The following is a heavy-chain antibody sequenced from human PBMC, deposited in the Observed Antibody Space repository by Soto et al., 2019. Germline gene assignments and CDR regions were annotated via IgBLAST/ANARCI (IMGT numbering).Heavy chain of an antibody. CDR2: IDPSDSYT. D-gene: IGHD2-2*01. CDR1: GYSFTSYW. V-gene: IGHV5-10-1*01. J-gene: IGHJ5*02. CDR3: ARAIRYCSSTSCYAGWNLDP. Sequence: GESLKISCKGSGYSFTSYWISWVRQMPGKGLEWMGRIDPSDSYTNYSPSFQGHVTISADKSISTAYLQWSSLKASDTAMYYCARAIRYCSSTSCYAGWNLDPWGQGTLVTVSS.